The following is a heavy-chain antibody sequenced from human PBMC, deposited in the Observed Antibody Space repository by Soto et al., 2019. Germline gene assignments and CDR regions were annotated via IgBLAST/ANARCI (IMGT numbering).Heavy chain of an antibody. CDR1: GYTFTSYD. CDR2: MNPNSGNT. Sequence: ASVKVSCKASGYTFTSYDINWVRQATGQGLEWMGWMNPNSGNTGYAQKLQGRVTMTTDTSTSTAYMELRSLRSDDTAVYYCARDGGYGHDAFDIWGQGTMVTVSS. J-gene: IGHJ3*02. D-gene: IGHD5-12*01. V-gene: IGHV1-8*01. CDR3: ARDGGYGHDAFDI.